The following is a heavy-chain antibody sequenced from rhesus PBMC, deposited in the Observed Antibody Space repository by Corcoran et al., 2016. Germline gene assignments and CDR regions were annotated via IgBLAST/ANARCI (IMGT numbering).Heavy chain of an antibody. D-gene: IGHD2-2*01. V-gene: IGHV4-80*01. CDR2: INGNSGST. J-gene: IGHJ5-2*02. Sequence: QVQLQESGTGLVKTSETLSLTFAVSGASISSYGGSWDWQPHGNGLECIGDINGNSGSTYYTPSLNGRFTISNDPSKNQFARKLSSVTAPDTAVYYCARDEPLLSVFEGTLDVWGRGVLVTVSS. CDR1: GASISSYG. CDR3: ARDEPLLSVFEGTLDV.